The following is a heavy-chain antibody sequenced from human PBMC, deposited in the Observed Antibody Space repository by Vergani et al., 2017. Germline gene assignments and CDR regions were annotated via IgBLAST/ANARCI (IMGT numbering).Heavy chain of an antibody. D-gene: IGHD3-22*01. CDR1: GFTFSSYW. J-gene: IGHJ5*02. CDR3: AKGEPTYYYDSSGSSNWFDP. Sequence: EVQLVESGGGLVQPGGSLRLSCAASGFTFSSYWMSWVRQAPGKGLEWVANIKQDGSEKYYVDSVKGRFTISRDNAKNSLYLQMNSLRAEDTAVYYCAKGEPTYYYDSSGSSNWFDPWGQGTLVTVSS. CDR2: IKQDGSEK. V-gene: IGHV3-7*03.